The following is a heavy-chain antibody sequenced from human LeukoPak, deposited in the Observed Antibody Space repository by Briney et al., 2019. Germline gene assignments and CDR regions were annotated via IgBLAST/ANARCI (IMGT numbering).Heavy chain of an antibody. V-gene: IGHV4-34*01. CDR1: GFTFSDYY. Sequence: GSLRLSCAASGFTFSDYYMSWIRQPPGKGLEWIGEINHSGSTNYNPSLKSRVTISVDTSKNQFSLKLSSVTAADTAVYYCARMFGYQLLYSYFDYWGQGTLVTVSS. CDR2: INHSGST. J-gene: IGHJ4*02. D-gene: IGHD2-2*02. CDR3: ARMFGYQLLYSYFDY.